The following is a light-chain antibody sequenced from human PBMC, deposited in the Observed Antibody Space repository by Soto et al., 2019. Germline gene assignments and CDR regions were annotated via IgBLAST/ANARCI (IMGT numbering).Light chain of an antibody. V-gene: IGKV1-5*01. CDR2: AAS. Sequence: HLSHSPSTLSASVGDTVTFTFRASQSVSGWLAWYQQKPGKAPKLLIYAASSLQSGVPSRFSGSGSGTDFTLTITRLEAEDFAMYYCQRYDSLRTFGQGTKVDIK. CDR3: QRYDSLRT. J-gene: IGKJ1*01. CDR1: QSVSGW.